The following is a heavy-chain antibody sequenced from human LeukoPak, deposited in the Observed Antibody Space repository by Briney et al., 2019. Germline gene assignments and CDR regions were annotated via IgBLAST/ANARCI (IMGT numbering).Heavy chain of an antibody. CDR1: GDSVSSGDYH. Sequence: SETLSLTCTVSGDSVSSGDYHWSWIRQPPGKGLEWIGYIYYTGTTDYNPSLKSRVTISVDTSKNQFSLKLSSVTAADTAVYYCARGYGRYFDYWGQGTLVTVSS. D-gene: IGHD5-18*01. CDR2: IYYTGTT. J-gene: IGHJ4*02. CDR3: ARGYGRYFDY. V-gene: IGHV4-61*08.